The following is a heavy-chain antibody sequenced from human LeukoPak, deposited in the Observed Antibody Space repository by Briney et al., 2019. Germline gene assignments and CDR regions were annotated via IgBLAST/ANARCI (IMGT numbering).Heavy chain of an antibody. CDR3: AKCPHWELLADY. Sequence: GGSLRLSCAASGFTFSTYAMSWVRQAPGKGLEWVSAISGSGGSTYYADSVKGRFTISRDNSKNTLYLQMNSLRAEDTAVYYCAKCPHWELLADYWGQGTLVTVSS. D-gene: IGHD1-26*01. CDR1: GFTFSTYA. CDR2: ISGSGGST. J-gene: IGHJ4*02. V-gene: IGHV3-23*01.